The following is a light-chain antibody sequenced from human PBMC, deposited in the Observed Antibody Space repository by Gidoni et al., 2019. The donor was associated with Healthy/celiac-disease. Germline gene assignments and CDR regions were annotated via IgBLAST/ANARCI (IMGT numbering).Light chain of an antibody. V-gene: IGLV2-11*01. CDR2: DVS. Sequence: QSARTQPRAGSGAPGQAVTISCTGTSSDVGGYNYVSWYQEHPGKAPNLMFYDVSKRPSGVPDRFSGSQSGNPSSLTISGLQAEDEADYYCCSYAGSYPFVIFGGGTKLTVL. J-gene: IGLJ2*01. CDR3: CSYAGSYPFVI. CDR1: SSDVGGYNY.